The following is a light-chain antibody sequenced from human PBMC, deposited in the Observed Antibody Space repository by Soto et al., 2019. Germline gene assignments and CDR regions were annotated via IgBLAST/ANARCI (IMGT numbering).Light chain of an antibody. V-gene: IGLV1-40*01. CDR3: QSYDSSLSGWV. Sequence: QSVLTQPPSVSGASGQRVTISCTGSSSNIGAGYDVHWYQQLPGTAPKLLIYGNSNRPSGVPDRFSGSKSGTSASLAITGLRAEDEADYYCQSYDSSLSGWVFGGGTKVTV. CDR1: SSNIGAGYD. CDR2: GNS. J-gene: IGLJ3*02.